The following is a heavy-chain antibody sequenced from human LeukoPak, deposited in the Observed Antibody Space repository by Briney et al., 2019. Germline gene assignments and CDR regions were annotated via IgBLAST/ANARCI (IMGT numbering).Heavy chain of an antibody. CDR1: GFTFSSYA. J-gene: IGHJ4*02. D-gene: IGHD2/OR15-2a*01. Sequence: PGGSLRLSCAASGFTFSSYAMHWVRQAPGKGLEYVSAISSNGGSTYYANSVKGRFTISRDNSKNTLYLQMGSLRAEDMAVHYCAREGIYLHYFDYWGQGTLVTVSS. CDR3: AREGIYLHYFDY. CDR2: ISSNGGST. V-gene: IGHV3-64*01.